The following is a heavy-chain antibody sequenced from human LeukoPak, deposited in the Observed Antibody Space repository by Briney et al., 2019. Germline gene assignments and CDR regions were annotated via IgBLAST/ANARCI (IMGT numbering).Heavy chain of an antibody. J-gene: IGHJ3*02. D-gene: IGHD3-10*01. Sequence: PGGSLRLSCAASGFTFDDYAMHWVRQAPGKGLEWVSGISWNSGSIGYADSVKGRFTISRDNVKNSLYLQMNSLRADDTALYFCAKDQYGSGSLYAFHIWGQGTRVTVSS. CDR1: GFTFDDYA. V-gene: IGHV3-9*01. CDR3: AKDQYGSGSLYAFHI. CDR2: ISWNSGSI.